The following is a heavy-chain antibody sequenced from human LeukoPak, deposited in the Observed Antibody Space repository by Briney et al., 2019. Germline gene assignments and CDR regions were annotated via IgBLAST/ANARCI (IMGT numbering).Heavy chain of an antibody. CDR2: VYTSGYS. J-gene: IGHJ4*02. CDR3: ARKFLGGTPNYFDS. Sequence: SETLSLTCSVSGGSMNTYYWTWMRQPAGKGLEWIGRVYTSGYSKTNPSLQSRVTMSVDTSKRQLSLMLTSRTAADTAVYYCARKFLGGTPNYFDSWGRGTLVPVPS. V-gene: IGHV4-4*07. CDR1: GGSMNTYY. D-gene: IGHD1-7*01.